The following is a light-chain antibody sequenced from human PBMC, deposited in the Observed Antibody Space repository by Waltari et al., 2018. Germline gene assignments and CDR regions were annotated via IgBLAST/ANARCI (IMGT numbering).Light chain of an antibody. CDR1: QNVLYSDNNDY. V-gene: IGKV4-1*01. J-gene: IGKJ2*01. Sequence: DIVMTQSPDSLAVSLRERDTINCKSSQNVLYSDNNDYLGWYQQRTGQPPKLLISWASTRESGVPDRFSGSGSGTDFTLTINSLQAEDVAVYYCQQYYTTPVTFGQGTKLEIK. CDR3: QQYYTTPVT. CDR2: WAS.